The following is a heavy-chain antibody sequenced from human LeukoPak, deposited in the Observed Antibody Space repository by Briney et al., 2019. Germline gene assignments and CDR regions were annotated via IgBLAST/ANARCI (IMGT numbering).Heavy chain of an antibody. CDR2: IYYSGST. V-gene: IGHV4-30-4*01. J-gene: IGHJ4*02. Sequence: KPSETLSLTCTVSGGSISSGDYYWSWIRQPPGKGLEWIGYIYYSGSTYYNPSLKSRVTISVDTSKNQFSLKLSSVTAADTAVYYCARSSGSYHGGGENYWGQGTLVTVSS. CDR1: GGSISSGDYY. D-gene: IGHD1-26*01. CDR3: ARSSGSYHGGGENY.